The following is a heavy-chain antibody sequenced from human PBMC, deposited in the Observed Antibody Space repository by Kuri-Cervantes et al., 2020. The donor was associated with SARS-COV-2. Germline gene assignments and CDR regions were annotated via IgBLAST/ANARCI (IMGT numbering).Heavy chain of an antibody. J-gene: IGHJ4*02. CDR2: INSDCSST. Sequence: GGSLRLSCAASGFTFSSYWMHWVRQAPGKGLVWVSRINSDCSSTSYADSVKGRFTISRDNAKNTLYLQMNSLRAEDTAVYYCASRKGTDNVYYDSSGFIYWGQGTLVTVSS. D-gene: IGHD3-22*01. CDR3: ASRKGTDNVYYDSSGFIY. CDR1: GFTFSSYW. V-gene: IGHV3-74*01.